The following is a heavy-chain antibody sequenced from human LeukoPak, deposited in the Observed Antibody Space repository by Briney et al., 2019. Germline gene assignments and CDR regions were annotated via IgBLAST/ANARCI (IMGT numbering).Heavy chain of an antibody. V-gene: IGHV1-18*01. D-gene: IGHD3-22*01. CDR1: GYTFTSYG. CDR2: ISAYNGNT. J-gene: IGHJ1*01. Sequence: ASVKVFCKASGYTFTSYGISWVRQAPGQGLEWMGWISAYNGNTNYAQKLQGRVTMTTDTSTSTAYMELRSLRSDDTAVYYCARDGDYYDSSGYRVGFQHWGQGTLVTVSS. CDR3: ARDGDYYDSSGYRVGFQH.